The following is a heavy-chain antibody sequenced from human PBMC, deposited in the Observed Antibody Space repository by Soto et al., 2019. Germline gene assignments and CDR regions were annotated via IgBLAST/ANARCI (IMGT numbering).Heavy chain of an antibody. J-gene: IGHJ5*02. CDR1: GYNFASYW. CDR3: ARHTTLGTFDP. Sequence: GESLKISCKASGYNFASYWIAWVRQMPGKGLEWMGIIYPGDSDTTYSPSFQGQVIISTDKSISTAYPQWSSLKASDTAMYYCARHTTLGTFDPWGQGTLVTVSS. D-gene: IGHD1-26*01. V-gene: IGHV5-51*01. CDR2: IYPGDSDT.